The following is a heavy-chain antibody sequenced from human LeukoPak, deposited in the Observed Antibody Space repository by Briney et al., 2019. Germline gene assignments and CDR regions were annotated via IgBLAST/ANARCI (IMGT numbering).Heavy chain of an antibody. V-gene: IGHV1-2*02. CDR2: INPNSGGT. CDR3: ARVPGAKYQLRLFDY. CDR1: GYTFTGYY. J-gene: IGHJ4*02. Sequence: GASVKVSCKASGYTFTGYYMHWVRQAPGQGLEWMGWINPNSGGTNYAQKFQGRVTMTGDTSISTAYMELSRLRSDDTAVYYCARVPGAKYQLRLFDYWGQGTLVTVSS. D-gene: IGHD2-2*01.